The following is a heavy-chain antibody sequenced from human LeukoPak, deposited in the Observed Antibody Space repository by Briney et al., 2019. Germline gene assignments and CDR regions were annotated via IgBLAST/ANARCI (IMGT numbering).Heavy chain of an antibody. J-gene: IGHJ3*02. Sequence: ASVKVSCKASGYXFTVYYLHWVRQAPGQGLEWMGWINPNSGGSNYAQKFQGRVTMTRDTSISTAYMELSRLRSDDTAVYYCARDGNWGSLRGAFDIWGQGTIVTVSS. CDR1: GYXFTVYY. D-gene: IGHD7-27*01. V-gene: IGHV1-2*02. CDR3: ARDGNWGSLRGAFDI. CDR2: INPNSGGS.